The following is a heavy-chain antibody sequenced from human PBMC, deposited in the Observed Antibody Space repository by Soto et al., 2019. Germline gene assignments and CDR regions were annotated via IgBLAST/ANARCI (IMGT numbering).Heavy chain of an antibody. D-gene: IGHD4-17*01. J-gene: IGHJ4*02. CDR1: GGSISSYY. CDR3: ARAYGVGAGDY. Sequence: QVQLQESGPGLVKPSETLSLTCTVSGGSISSYYWSWIRQPPGKGLEWIGYIYYSGSTNYNPSLKSRVTISVDASNNQFSLTLSSVTAADTAVYYCARAYGVGAGDYWGQGTLVTVSS. CDR2: IYYSGST. V-gene: IGHV4-59*01.